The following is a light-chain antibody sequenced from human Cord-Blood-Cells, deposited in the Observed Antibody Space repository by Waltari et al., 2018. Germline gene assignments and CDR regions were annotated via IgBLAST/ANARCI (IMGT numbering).Light chain of an antibody. J-gene: IGLJ1*01. CDR1: SSAVGSYNY. V-gene: IGLV2-14*01. CDR2: DVS. Sequence: SALTQPASVSGPPGHSITISCTGTSSAVGSYNYFSCYQQHPGKAPKLMIYDVSNRPSGVSNRFSGSKSGNTASLTISGLQAEDEADYYCSSYTSSSTLGVFGTGTKVTVL. CDR3: SSYTSSSTLGV.